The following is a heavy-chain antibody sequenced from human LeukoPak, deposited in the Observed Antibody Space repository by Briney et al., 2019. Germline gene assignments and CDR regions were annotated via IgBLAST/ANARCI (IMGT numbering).Heavy chain of an antibody. Sequence: PGRSLRLSCAASGFTFDDYAMHWVRQAPGKGLEWVSGISWNSGSIGYADSVKGRFTISRDNAKNSLYLQMNSLRAEDTALYYCAKEYCSSTSCYFGIGGLDAFDIWGQGTMVTVSS. J-gene: IGHJ3*02. D-gene: IGHD2-2*01. CDR2: ISWNSGSI. CDR1: GFTFDDYA. V-gene: IGHV3-9*01. CDR3: AKEYCSSTSCYFGIGGLDAFDI.